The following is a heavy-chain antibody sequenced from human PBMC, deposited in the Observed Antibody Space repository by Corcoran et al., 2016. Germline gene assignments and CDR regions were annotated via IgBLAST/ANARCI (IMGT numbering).Heavy chain of an antibody. J-gene: IGHJ4*02. V-gene: IGHV3-15*07. CDR1: GFTFSNAW. D-gene: IGHD3-10*01. CDR2: IKSKTDGGTT. CDR3: ATGVGWGSPEGGVDN. Sequence: EVQLVESGGGLVKPGGSLRLSCAASGFTFSNAWMNWVRQAPGKGLEWVGRIKSKTDGGTTDYAAPVKGRFTISRDDSKNTLYLQMNSLKTEDTAVYYCATGVGWGSPEGGVDNWGQGTQVTVSS.